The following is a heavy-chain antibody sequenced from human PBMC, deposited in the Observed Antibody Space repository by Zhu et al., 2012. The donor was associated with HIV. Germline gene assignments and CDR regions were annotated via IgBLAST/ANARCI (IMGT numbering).Heavy chain of an antibody. CDR1: GYSISSGYY. CDR2: IYHSGST. J-gene: IGHJ4*02. Sequence: QVQLQESGPGLVKPSETLSLTCAVSGYSISSGYYWGWIRQPPGKGLEWIGSIYHSGSTYYNPSLKSRVTISVDTSKNQFSLKLSSVTAADTAVYYCARHYSPVVVAANYWGQGTLVTVSS. V-gene: IGHV4-38-2*01. D-gene: IGHD2-15*01. CDR3: ARHYSPVVVAANY.